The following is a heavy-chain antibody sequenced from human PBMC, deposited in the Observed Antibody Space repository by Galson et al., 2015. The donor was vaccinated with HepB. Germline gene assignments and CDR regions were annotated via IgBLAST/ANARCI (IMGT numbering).Heavy chain of an antibody. D-gene: IGHD4-11*01. CDR2: ISAYNGNT. CDR1: GCTFSSYG. V-gene: IGHV1-18*01. J-gene: IGHJ6*03. CDR3: ARGLGEAKTYFYYYYMDV. Sequence: SVKVSCKASGCTFSSYGIFWVRQAPGQGLEWLGWISAYNGNTKYAQNFQGRVTMTTDTSTSTAYMELRSLRSDDTAVYYCARGLGEAKTYFYYYYMDVWGKGTTVTVSS.